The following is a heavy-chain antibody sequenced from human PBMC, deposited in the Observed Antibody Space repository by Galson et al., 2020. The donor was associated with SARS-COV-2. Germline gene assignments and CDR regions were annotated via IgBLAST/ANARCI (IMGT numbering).Heavy chain of an antibody. CDR1: GFTFSSYS. V-gene: IGHV3-48*01. CDR2: ISSSSSTI. CDR3: ARAPDYYYYYMDV. J-gene: IGHJ6*03. Sequence: GESLKISCAASGFTFSSYSMNWVRQAPGKGLEWVSYISSSSSTIYYAHSVKGRFTISRDNAKNSLYLQMNSLRAEDTAVYYCARAPDYYYYYMDVWGKGTTVTISS.